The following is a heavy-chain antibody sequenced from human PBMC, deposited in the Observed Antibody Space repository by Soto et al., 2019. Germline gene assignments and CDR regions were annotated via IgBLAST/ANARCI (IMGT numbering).Heavy chain of an antibody. J-gene: IGHJ3*02. Sequence: GESLKISCKGSGYSFTSYWIGWVRQMPGKGLEWMGIIYPGDSDTRYSPSFQGQVTISADKSISTAYLQWSSLKASDTAMYYCARQMTTVTPAFDIWGQGTMVTVSS. V-gene: IGHV5-51*01. D-gene: IGHD4-17*01. CDR2: IYPGDSDT. CDR1: GYSFTSYW. CDR3: ARQMTTVTPAFDI.